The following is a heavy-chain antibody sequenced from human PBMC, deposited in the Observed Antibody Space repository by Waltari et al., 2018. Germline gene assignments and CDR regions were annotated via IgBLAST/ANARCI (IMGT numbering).Heavy chain of an antibody. CDR3: AREEPATSGRGGFDP. V-gene: IGHV1-69*17. D-gene: IGHD2-15*01. Sequence: QVQLVQSGSEVRKAGSSVKVSCKASGGAVSSFPISWVRQAPGQGLEWREGVVHSLGLANDGQKVQGRVTSTADKATNKAYMELTGLTSDDTAVYYCAREEPATSGRGGFDPWGQGTLVAVSS. J-gene: IGHJ5*02. CDR1: GGAVSSFP. CDR2: VVHSLGLA.